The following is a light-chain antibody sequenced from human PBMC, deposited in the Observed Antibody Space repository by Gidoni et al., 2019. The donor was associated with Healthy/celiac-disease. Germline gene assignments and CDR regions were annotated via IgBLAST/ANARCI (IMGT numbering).Light chain of an antibody. J-gene: IGKJ3*01. CDR2: GAS. V-gene: IGKV3-20*01. CDR3: QQYGSTGT. CDR1: QSVSSSY. Sequence: EIVLTQSPGTLSLSPGERATRSCRASQSVSSSYLAWYQQNPGQAPRLLFYGASSRATGIPARFSGSGSGTDFTLTISRLEPEDFAVYYCQQYGSTGTFXPXTKVDIK.